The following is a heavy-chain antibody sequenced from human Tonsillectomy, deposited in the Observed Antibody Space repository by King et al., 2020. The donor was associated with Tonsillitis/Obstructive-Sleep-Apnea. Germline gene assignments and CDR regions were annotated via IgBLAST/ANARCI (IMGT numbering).Heavy chain of an antibody. CDR3: ARGSDDFYY. CDR2: ISGRGGHT. J-gene: IGHJ4*02. V-gene: IGHV3-23*04. CDR1: GFTFRNYA. Sequence: VQLVESGGGLVQPGGSLRLSCAASGFTFRNYAMSWVRQVPVKGLEWVSTISGRGGHTYYADSVKGRFTISRDNSKNTLYLHMNSLRADDTAVYYCARGSDDFYYWGQGTLVTVSS. D-gene: IGHD3-3*01.